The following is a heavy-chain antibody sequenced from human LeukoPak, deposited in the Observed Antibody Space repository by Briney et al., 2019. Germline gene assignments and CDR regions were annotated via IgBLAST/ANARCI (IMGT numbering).Heavy chain of an antibody. D-gene: IGHD1-7*01. J-gene: IGHJ4*02. CDR2: ISGSGDGT. CDR3: AKAGGTALTYGDY. V-gene: IGHV3-23*01. CDR1: GFTFSSYA. Sequence: GGSLRLSCAASGFTFSSYAMNWVRQAPRKGLEWVSAISGSGDGTYYADSVKGRFTISRDNSRNTLYLQMNSLRAEDTALYYCAKAGGTALTYGDYWGQGTLVTVSS.